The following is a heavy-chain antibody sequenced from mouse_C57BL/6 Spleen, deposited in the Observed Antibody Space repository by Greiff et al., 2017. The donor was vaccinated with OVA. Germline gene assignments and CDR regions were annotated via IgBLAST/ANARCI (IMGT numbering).Heavy chain of an antibody. CDR1: GYTFTSYW. Sequence: QVHVKQPGAELVKPGASVKLSCKASGYTFTSYWMHWVKQRPGQGLEWIGMIHPNSGSTNYNEKFKSKATLTVDKSSSTAYMQLSSLTSEDSAVYYCARWITGTGFDYWGQGTTLTVSS. CDR2: IHPNSGST. D-gene: IGHD4-1*01. CDR3: ARWITGTGFDY. V-gene: IGHV1-64*01. J-gene: IGHJ2*01.